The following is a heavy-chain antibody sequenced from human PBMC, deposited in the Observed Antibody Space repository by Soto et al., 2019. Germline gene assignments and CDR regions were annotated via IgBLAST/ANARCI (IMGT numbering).Heavy chain of an antibody. D-gene: IGHD3-22*01. CDR3: AILCGNYYAPYFDY. CDR1: GGSISSGDYY. Sequence: SETLSLTCTVSGGSISSGDYYWRWIRQPPGKGLEWIGYIYYSGSTYYNPSLKSRVTISVDTSKNQFSLKLSSVTAADTAVYYCAILCGNYYAPYFDYWGQGTLVTVSS. CDR2: IYYSGST. V-gene: IGHV4-30-4*01. J-gene: IGHJ4*02.